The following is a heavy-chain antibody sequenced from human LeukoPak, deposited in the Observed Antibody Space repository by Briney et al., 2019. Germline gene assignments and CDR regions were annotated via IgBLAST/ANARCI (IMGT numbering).Heavy chain of an antibody. V-gene: IGHV3-30*18. CDR3: AKGVSSSDPAP. D-gene: IGHD6-6*01. CDR1: GFTFSSYG. J-gene: IGHJ5*02. CDR2: ISYDGSNK. Sequence: PGRSLRLSCAAPGFTFSSYGMHWVRQAPGKGLEWVAVISYDGSNKYYADSVKGRFTISRDNSKNTLYLQMNSLRAEDTAVYYCAKGVSSSDPAPWGQGTLVTVSS.